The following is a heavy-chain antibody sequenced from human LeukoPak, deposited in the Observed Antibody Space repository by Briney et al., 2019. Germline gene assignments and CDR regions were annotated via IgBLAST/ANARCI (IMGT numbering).Heavy chain of an antibody. D-gene: IGHD6-6*01. CDR1: GGTFSSYA. Sequence: SVKVSCKASGGTFSSYAISWVRQAPGQGLEWMGRIIPILGIANYAQKFQGRVTITADKSTSTAYMELSSLRSEDTAVYYCARDEYSSSVGAFDIWGQGTMVTVSS. CDR2: IIPILGIA. CDR3: ARDEYSSSVGAFDI. J-gene: IGHJ3*02. V-gene: IGHV1-69*04.